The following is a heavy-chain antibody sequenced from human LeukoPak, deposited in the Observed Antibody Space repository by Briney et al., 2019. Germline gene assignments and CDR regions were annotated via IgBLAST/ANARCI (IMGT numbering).Heavy chain of an antibody. CDR1: GGSISSYY. J-gene: IGHJ4*02. D-gene: IGHD6-6*01. Sequence: SETLSLTCTVSGGSISSYYWSWIRQPPGKGLEWIGYIYYSGSINYNPSLKSRVTISVDTSKNQFSLKLSSVTAADTAVYYCARCSSAFDYWGQGTLVTVSS. CDR2: IYYSGSI. CDR3: ARCSSAFDY. V-gene: IGHV4-59*01.